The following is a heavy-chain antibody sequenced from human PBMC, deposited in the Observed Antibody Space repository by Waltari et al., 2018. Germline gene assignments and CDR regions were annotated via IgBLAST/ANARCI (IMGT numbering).Heavy chain of an antibody. CDR1: GFTISSFW. J-gene: IGHJ4*02. V-gene: IGHV3-74*01. Sequence: RLSCAASGFTISSFWMHWVRQVPGKGLVWVSRINSDGTSTSYADSVKGRFTISRDNAKNTLYLQMNSLRAEDTAVYYCGRGTAGYSSSWIDYWGQGTLVPVS. D-gene: IGHD6-13*01. CDR3: GRGTAGYSSSWIDY. CDR2: INSDGTST.